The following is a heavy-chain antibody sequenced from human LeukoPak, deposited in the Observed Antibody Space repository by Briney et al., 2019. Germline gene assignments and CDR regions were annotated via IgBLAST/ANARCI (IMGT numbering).Heavy chain of an antibody. CDR1: GLSVSHNY. CDR3: AKEAYYDFWSGYHIGGNWFDP. Sequence: PGGSLRLSCAASGLSVSHNYMTWVRQAPGKGLQWVSMIRSDTGTDYADSVKGRFTISRDNSKNTLYLQMNSLRAEDTAVYYCAKEAYYDFWSGYHIGGNWFDPWGQGTLVTVSS. CDR2: IRSDTGT. D-gene: IGHD3-3*01. V-gene: IGHV3-66*02. J-gene: IGHJ5*02.